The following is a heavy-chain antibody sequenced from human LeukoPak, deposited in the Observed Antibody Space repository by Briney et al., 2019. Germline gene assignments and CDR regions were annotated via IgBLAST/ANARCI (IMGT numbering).Heavy chain of an antibody. D-gene: IGHD3-10*01. V-gene: IGHV4-39*07. CDR3: ASSALLWFGELRGYFDY. CDR2: IYYSGST. Sequence: SETLSLTCTVSGGSISSSSYYWGWIRQPPGKGLEWIGSIYYSGSTYYNPSLKSRVTISVDTSKNQFSLKLSSVTAADTAVYYCASSALLWFGELRGYFDYWGQGTLVTVSS. J-gene: IGHJ4*02. CDR1: GGSISSSSYY.